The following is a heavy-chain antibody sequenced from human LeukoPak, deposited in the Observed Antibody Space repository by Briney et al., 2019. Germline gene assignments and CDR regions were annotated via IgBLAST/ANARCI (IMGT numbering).Heavy chain of an antibody. Sequence: PPETLSLTCTVSGGSISSYYWSWIRHPAGEGLEWIWRIYTSGGTNYNPSLKRRVAMSVDTSKNQFSLKLSSVTAAETAVYYCARGYSGSKGLLLSYFDYWGRGSLV. J-gene: IGHJ4*02. CDR2: IYTSGGT. CDR3: ARGYSGSKGLLLSYFDY. D-gene: IGHD1-26*01. V-gene: IGHV4-4*07. CDR1: GGSISSYY.